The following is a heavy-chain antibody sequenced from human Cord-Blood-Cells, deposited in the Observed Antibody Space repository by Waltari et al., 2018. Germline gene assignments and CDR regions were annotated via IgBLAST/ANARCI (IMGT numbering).Heavy chain of an antibody. J-gene: IGHJ4*02. CDR3: ARGLNPRRGYCSGGSCYAY. Sequence: QVQLVQSGAEVKKPGSSVNVSCKASGYTLTSYDTTLVRQAAGQGLEWMGWMNPNSGNTGYEQKFQGRVTMTRNTSKSTAYMELSSLRSEDTAVYYCARGLNPRRGYCSGGSCYAYWGQGTLVTVSS. CDR2: MNPNSGNT. V-gene: IGHV1-8*01. CDR1: GYTLTSYD. D-gene: IGHD2-15*01.